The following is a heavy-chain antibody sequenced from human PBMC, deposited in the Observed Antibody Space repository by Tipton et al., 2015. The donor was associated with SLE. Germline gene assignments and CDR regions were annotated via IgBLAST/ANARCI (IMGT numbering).Heavy chain of an antibody. J-gene: IGHJ4*02. Sequence: TLSLTCAVYGGTFSGYYWSWIRQPPGKGLEWIGEINHSGITQYNPSLKSRVTISVDTTKNQFSLKVTSLTAADSAVYYCARWLYSSSWYVPDNWGQGTLVTVSS. CDR2: INHSGIT. CDR3: ARWLYSSSWYVPDN. V-gene: IGHV4-34*01. CDR1: GGTFSGYY. D-gene: IGHD6-13*01.